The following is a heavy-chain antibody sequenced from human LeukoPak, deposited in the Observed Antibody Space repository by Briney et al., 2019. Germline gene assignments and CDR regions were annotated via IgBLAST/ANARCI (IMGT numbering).Heavy chain of an antibody. J-gene: IGHJ6*02. D-gene: IGHD3-22*01. CDR3: ARDPYYDSSGLCYYNGLDV. Sequence: GGSLRLSCAASGFTFRSYWMSWVRQAPGKGLQWVANINQDGSEKYYVESVEGRFTISRDNFRNLLSLQMNSLRAEDTAVYFCARDPYYDSSGLCYYNGLDVWGQGTTVTVSS. V-gene: IGHV3-7*05. CDR2: INQDGSEK. CDR1: GFTFRSYW.